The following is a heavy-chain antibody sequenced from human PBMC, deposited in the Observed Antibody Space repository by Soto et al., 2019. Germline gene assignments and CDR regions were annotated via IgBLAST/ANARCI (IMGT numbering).Heavy chain of an antibody. CDR3: ARDLSSGWFDY. Sequence: QVQLVQSGGEVKRPGASVKVSCKASGYMFSNYAISWVRQTPGQGLEWMGWINVYNGNTKYAQKFQGRVTMATDTSTNTADLDLRSLRSDDTAVYFCARDLSSGWFDYWGQGTLVIVSS. J-gene: IGHJ4*02. D-gene: IGHD6-19*01. V-gene: IGHV1-18*01. CDR1: GYMFSNYA. CDR2: INVYNGNT.